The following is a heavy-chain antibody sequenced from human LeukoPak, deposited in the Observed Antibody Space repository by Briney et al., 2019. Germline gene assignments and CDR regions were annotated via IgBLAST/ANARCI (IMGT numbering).Heavy chain of an antibody. CDR1: GYTFIGYF. V-gene: IGHV1-2*02. Sequence: ASVKVSCKASGYTFIGYFLHWVRQAPGQGLEWMGRINPNSGGANYAQKFQGRVSMTRDTSNNTAYTELNRLTFDDTALYFCAKGWVVNYYGSSRNYFDPWGQGALVTVSS. CDR2: INPNSGGA. CDR3: AKGWVVNYYGSSRNYFDP. J-gene: IGHJ5*02. D-gene: IGHD3-10*01.